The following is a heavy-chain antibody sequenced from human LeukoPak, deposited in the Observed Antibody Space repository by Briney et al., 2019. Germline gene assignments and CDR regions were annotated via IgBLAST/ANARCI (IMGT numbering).Heavy chain of an antibody. Sequence: HPGGSLRLSCAASGFTSSSHLMHWVRQAQGTGLVWVSSVKSDGTATNYADSVKGRFTISRDNAKNTLYLQMNSLRVEDTAVYYCVRKFATGDWGQGTLVTVSS. D-gene: IGHD1-14*01. CDR1: GFTSSSHL. V-gene: IGHV3-74*01. CDR3: VRKFATGD. J-gene: IGHJ4*02. CDR2: VKSDGTAT.